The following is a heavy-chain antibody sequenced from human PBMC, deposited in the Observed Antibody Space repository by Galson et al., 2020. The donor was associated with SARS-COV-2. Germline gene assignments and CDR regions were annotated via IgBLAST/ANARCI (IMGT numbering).Heavy chain of an antibody. V-gene: IGHV4-31*03. CDR2: IYYSGST. Sequence: SETLSLTCTVSGGSISSGGYYWSWIRQHPGKGLEWIGYIYYSGSTYYNPSLKSRVTISVDTSKNQFSLKLSSVTAADTAVYYCARVVRVLWFGELWENWFDPWGQGTLVTVSS. CDR1: GGSISSGGYY. CDR3: ARVVRVLWFGELWENWFDP. J-gene: IGHJ5*02. D-gene: IGHD3-10*01.